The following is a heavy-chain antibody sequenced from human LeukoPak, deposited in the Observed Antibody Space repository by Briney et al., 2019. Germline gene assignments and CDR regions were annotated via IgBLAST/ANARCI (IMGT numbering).Heavy chain of an antibody. CDR2: IFYTGST. CDR3: ARRFYCSSTSCPYGMDV. J-gene: IGHJ6*02. CDR1: GGSISSYY. D-gene: IGHD2-2*01. Sequence: NPSETLSLTCTVSGGSISSYYWSWIRKPPGKGLEWIGYIFYTGSTNYNPSLKSRVTISVDTSKNQFSLRLSSVTAADTAVYYCARRFYCSSTSCPYGMDVWGQGTTVTVSS. V-gene: IGHV4-59*01.